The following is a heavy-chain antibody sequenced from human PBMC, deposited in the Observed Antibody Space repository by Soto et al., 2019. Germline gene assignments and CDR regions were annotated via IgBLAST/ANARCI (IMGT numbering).Heavy chain of an antibody. CDR1: GYTFTSYG. CDR3: ARYYYGSGSYYKLLAY. J-gene: IGHJ4*02. CDR2: ISAYNGNT. Sequence: GASVKVSCKASGYTFTSYGISWVRQAPGQGLEWMGWISAYNGNTNYAQKLQGRVTMTTDTSTSTAYMELRSLRSDDTAVYYCARYYYGSGSYYKLLAYWGQGTLVTVSS. D-gene: IGHD3-10*01. V-gene: IGHV1-18*01.